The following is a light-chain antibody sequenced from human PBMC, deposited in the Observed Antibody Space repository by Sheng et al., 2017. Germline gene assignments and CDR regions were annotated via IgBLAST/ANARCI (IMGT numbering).Light chain of an antibody. CDR3: CSYAGSTTPYV. J-gene: IGLJ1*01. Sequence: QSALTQPASVSGSPGQSITISCTGTSNDVGRHNLVSWYQQHPGKAPKLIIYDISERPSGVSRRFSGSKSGTTASLTITGLRSEDEADYYCCSYAGSTTPYVFGTGTMVTVL. CDR1: SNDVGRHNL. CDR2: DIS. V-gene: IGLV2-23*02.